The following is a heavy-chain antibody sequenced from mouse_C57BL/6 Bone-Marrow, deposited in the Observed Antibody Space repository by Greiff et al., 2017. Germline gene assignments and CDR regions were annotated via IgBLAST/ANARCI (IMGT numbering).Heavy chain of an antibody. CDR2: IRLKSDNYAT. V-gene: IGHV6-3*01. CDR3: TRDGGAMDY. D-gene: IGHD1-1*02. Sequence: VQLKESGGGLVQPGGSMKLSCVASGFTFSNYWMNWVRQSPEKGLEWVAQIRLKSDNYATHYAESVKGRFTISRDDSKSSVYLQMNNLRAEDTGIYYCTRDGGAMDYWGQGTSVTVSS. J-gene: IGHJ4*01. CDR1: GFTFSNYW.